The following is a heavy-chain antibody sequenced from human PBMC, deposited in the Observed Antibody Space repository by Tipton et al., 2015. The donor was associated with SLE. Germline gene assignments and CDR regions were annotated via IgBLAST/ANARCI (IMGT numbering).Heavy chain of an antibody. D-gene: IGHD3-3*01. J-gene: IGHJ1*01. CDR3: ARGEIAIFGGAAYFQH. Sequence: LSLTCTVSGGSISSSIYYWGWIRQPPGKGLEWIGSIYYSGRTYYNPSLKSRVTISVDTSKNQFSLTLTSVTGADTAVYYCARGEIAIFGGAAYFQHWGQGTLVTVSS. CDR1: GGSISSSIYY. V-gene: IGHV4-39*07. CDR2: IYYSGRT.